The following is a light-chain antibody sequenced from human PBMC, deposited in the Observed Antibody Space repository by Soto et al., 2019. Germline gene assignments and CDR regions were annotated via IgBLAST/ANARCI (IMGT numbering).Light chain of an antibody. CDR3: QQYNSYSGT. Sequence: DIQMTQSPSSLSASVGDRVTIACRASQSISTYLNWYQQKPGKAPKLIYVASTLQSGVPSRFSGRGSGTDFTLTISSLQPEDFATYYCQQYNSYSGTFGQGTKVEIK. CDR2: VAS. J-gene: IGKJ1*01. V-gene: IGKV1-39*01. CDR1: QSISTY.